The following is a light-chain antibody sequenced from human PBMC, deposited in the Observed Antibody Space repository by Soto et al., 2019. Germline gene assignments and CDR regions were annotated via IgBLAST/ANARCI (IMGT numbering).Light chain of an antibody. Sequence: DIQMTQSPSSLSAFVGDRVTITCRASQDIKKYLAWFQQKPGKTPKSLIYGASSLHRGGPSKFTGSGSGTHFTLTISRLKPKDFATYYCQQYNSYPLTFCGGTKVEI. CDR3: QQYNSYPLT. CDR2: GAS. V-gene: IGKV1-16*02. CDR1: QDIKKY. J-gene: IGKJ4*01.